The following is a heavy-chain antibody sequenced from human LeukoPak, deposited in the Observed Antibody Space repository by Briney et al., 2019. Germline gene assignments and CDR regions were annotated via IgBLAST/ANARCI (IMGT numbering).Heavy chain of an antibody. V-gene: IGHV4-4*07. J-gene: IGHJ5*02. CDR2: IYTSGST. D-gene: IGHD3-3*01. CDR1: GGSISSYY. Sequence: SETLSLTCTVSGGSISSYYWSWIRQPAGKGLEWIGRIYTSGSTNYNPSLKSRVTMSVDTSKNQFSLKLSSVTAADTAVYYCARGGSANYDFWSGYCNWFDPWGQGTLVTVSS. CDR3: ARGGSANYDFWSGYCNWFDP.